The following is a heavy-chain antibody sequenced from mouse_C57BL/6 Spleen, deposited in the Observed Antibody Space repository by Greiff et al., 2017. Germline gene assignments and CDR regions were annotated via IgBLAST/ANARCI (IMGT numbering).Heavy chain of an antibody. CDR3: ARRPDRLWYFDV. CDR1: GYSITSGYY. Sequence: EVQLQQSGPGLVKPSQSLSLTCSVTGYSITSGYYWNWIRQFPGNKLEWMGYISYDGSNNYNPSLKNRISITRDTSKNQFFLKLNSVTTEDTATYYCARRPDRLWYFDVWGTGTTVTVSS. J-gene: IGHJ1*03. V-gene: IGHV3-6*01. D-gene: IGHD3-2*01. CDR2: ISYDGSN.